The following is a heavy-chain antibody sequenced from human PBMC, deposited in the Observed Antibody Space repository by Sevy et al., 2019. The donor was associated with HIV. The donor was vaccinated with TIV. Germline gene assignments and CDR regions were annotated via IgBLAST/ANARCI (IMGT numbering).Heavy chain of an antibody. CDR3: ARQTSNVDTAHFDY. V-gene: IGHV4-38-2*01. Sequence: SETLSLTCAVSGYSISSDYYCGWIRQPPGKGLEWIGSIYHSGSTYYNPSLKSRVTISVDTSKNQFSLKLSSVTAAYTAVYYCARQTSNVDTAHFDYWGQGTLVTVSS. D-gene: IGHD5-18*01. CDR1: GYSISSDYY. CDR2: IYHSGST. J-gene: IGHJ4*02.